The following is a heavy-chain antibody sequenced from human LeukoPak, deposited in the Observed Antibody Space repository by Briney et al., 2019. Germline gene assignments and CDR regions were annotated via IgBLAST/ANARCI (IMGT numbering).Heavy chain of an antibody. J-gene: IGHJ5*02. CDR1: GFTFSSYG. Sequence: GGSLRLSCAASGFTFSSYGMHWVRQAPGKGQEWVAFIRYDGSNKYYADSVKGRFTISRDNSKNTLYLQMNSLRAEDTAVYYCAKDSITMVRGVIISWFDPWGQGTLVTVSS. CDR3: AKDSITMVRGVIISWFDP. CDR2: IRYDGSNK. D-gene: IGHD3-10*01. V-gene: IGHV3-30*02.